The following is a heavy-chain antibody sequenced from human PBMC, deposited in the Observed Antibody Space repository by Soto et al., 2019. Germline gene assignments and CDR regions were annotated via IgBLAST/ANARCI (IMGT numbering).Heavy chain of an antibody. Sequence: EVQLLESGGGLVQPGGSLRLSCAASGFIFSTYDMSWVRQAPGKGLEWVSDISGSGGRTYYADSVKGRFTISRDNSKSTLSLQMNSLRAEDTAIYYCARVRSSGWSFYDCWGQGTLVTVSS. CDR2: ISGSGGRT. J-gene: IGHJ4*02. CDR1: GFIFSTYD. CDR3: ARVRSSGWSFYDC. D-gene: IGHD6-19*01. V-gene: IGHV3-23*01.